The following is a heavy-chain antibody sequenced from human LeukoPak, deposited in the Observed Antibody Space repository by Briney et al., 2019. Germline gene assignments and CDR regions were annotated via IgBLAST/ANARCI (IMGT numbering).Heavy chain of an antibody. V-gene: IGHV3-30*01. D-gene: IGHD3-16*01. CDR2: ISADGSNK. J-gene: IGHJ4*02. Sequence: GTSLRLSCAASGFTFNTYPMHWVRQAPGKGLEWVAVISADGSNKNYADSVKGRFAISRDNSWNTLYLQMNSLREDDTAVYYCARDAISRGSGAYFDCWGQGALVTVSS. CDR3: ARDAISRGSGAYFDC. CDR1: GFTFNTYP.